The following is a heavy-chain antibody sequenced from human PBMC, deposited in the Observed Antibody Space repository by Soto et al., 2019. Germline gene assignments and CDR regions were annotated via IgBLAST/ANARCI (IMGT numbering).Heavy chain of an antibody. Sequence: PGGSLRLSCAASGVTFSSYGMHWVLQAPGKGLEWVSVISYDGSNKYYADSVKGRFTISRDNSKNTLYLQMNSLRAEDTAVYYCAKKDLRYFEWLFPGFDYWGQGTLVTVSS. CDR2: ISYDGSNK. J-gene: IGHJ4*02. CDR1: GVTFSSYG. D-gene: IGHD3-9*01. CDR3: AKKDLRYFEWLFPGFDY. V-gene: IGHV3-30*18.